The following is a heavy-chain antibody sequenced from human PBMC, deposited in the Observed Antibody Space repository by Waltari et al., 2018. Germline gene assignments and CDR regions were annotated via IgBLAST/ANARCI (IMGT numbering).Heavy chain of an antibody. CDR2: ISSSSSYI. J-gene: IGHJ4*02. CDR1: GFTFSGYS. V-gene: IGHV3-21*01. D-gene: IGHD3-10*01. CDR3: ARALVRGVIIPFDY. Sequence: EVQLVESGGGMVKPGGSLRLSCEASGFTFSGYSMNWVRQAPGKGLEWVSSISSSSSYIYYADSVKGRFTISRDNAKNSLYLQMNSLRAEDTAVYYCARALVRGVIIPFDYWGQGTLVTVSS.